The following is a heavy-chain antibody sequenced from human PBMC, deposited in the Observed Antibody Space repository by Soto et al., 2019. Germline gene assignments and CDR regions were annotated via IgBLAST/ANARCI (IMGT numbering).Heavy chain of an antibody. CDR2: IYYSGST. J-gene: IGHJ5*02. Sequence: ASETLSLTCTVSGGSISSSSYYWGWIRQPPGKGLEWIGSIYYSGSTYYNPSLKSRVTISVDTSKNQFSRKLSSVTAADTAVYYCARDPHGWYGLGYWFDPWGQGTLVTVSS. D-gene: IGHD6-19*01. CDR1: GGSISSSSYY. V-gene: IGHV4-39*02. CDR3: ARDPHGWYGLGYWFDP.